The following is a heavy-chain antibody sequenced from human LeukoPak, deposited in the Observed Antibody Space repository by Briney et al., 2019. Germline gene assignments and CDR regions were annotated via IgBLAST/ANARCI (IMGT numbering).Heavy chain of an antibody. D-gene: IGHD5-24*01. Sequence: ASVKVSCKASGYTFTSYGSSWVRQAPGQGLEWMGWISAYNGNTNYAQKLQGRVTMTTNTSTRTAYMELRSLRSDDTAVYYCAAAITGGYNRGYYFDYWGQGTLVTVSS. CDR1: GYTFTSYG. V-gene: IGHV1-18*01. CDR2: ISAYNGNT. J-gene: IGHJ4*02. CDR3: AAAITGGYNRGYYFDY.